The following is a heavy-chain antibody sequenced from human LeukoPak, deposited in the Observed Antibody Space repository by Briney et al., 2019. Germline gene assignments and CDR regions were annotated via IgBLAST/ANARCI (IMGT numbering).Heavy chain of an antibody. D-gene: IGHD3-3*01. J-gene: IGHJ4*02. CDR1: GYTLTGYY. CDR3: ARGSDDFWSGYSPSY. CDR2: INPNSGGT. Sequence: GASVKVSCKASGYTLTGYYMHWVRQAPGQGLEWMGWINPNSGGTNYAQKFQGRVTMTRDTSISTAYMELSRLRSDDTAVYYCARGSDDFWSGYSPSYWGQGTLVTVSS. V-gene: IGHV1-2*02.